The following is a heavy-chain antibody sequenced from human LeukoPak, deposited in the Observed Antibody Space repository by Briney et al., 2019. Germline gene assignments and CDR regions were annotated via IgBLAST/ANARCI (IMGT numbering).Heavy chain of an antibody. D-gene: IGHD3-9*01. Sequence: GGSLRLSCVASGFTFSSYWMHWVRQDPRKGLVWVSRISGDGRNINYADSVRGRFTISRDNAKNTLYLQMNTLRVEDAAVYYCTRDLMDYDVSTGLHHYYMDVWGQGTTVTVSS. CDR1: GFTFSSYW. V-gene: IGHV3-74*01. CDR2: ISGDGRNI. CDR3: TRDLMDYDVSTGLHHYYMDV. J-gene: IGHJ6*02.